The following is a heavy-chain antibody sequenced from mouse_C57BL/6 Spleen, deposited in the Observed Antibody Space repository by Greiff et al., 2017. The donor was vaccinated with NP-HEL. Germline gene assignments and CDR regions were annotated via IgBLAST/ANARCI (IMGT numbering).Heavy chain of an antibody. CDR3: ARVGYGSSSFDY. Sequence: VKLVESGAELARPGASVKLSCKASGYTFTSYGISWVKQRTGQGLEWIGEIYPRSGNTYYNEKFKGKATLTADKSSSTAYMELRSLTSEDSAVYFCARVGYGSSSFDYWGQGTTLTVSS. J-gene: IGHJ2*01. CDR1: GYTFTSYG. CDR2: IYPRSGNT. D-gene: IGHD1-1*01. V-gene: IGHV1-81*01.